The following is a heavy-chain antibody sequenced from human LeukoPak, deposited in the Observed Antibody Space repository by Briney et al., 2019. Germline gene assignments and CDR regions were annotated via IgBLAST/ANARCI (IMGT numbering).Heavy chain of an antibody. V-gene: IGHV3-23*01. CDR2: ISGSGGST. CDR1: GFTFSSYA. J-gene: IGHJ4*02. Sequence: GGSLSLSCAASGFTFSSYAMSWVRQAPGKGLEWVSAISGSGGSTYYADSVKGRFTISRDNSKNTLYLQMNSLRAEDTAVYYCATVPAAIPTVDWGQGTLVTVSS. CDR3: ATVPAAIPTVD. D-gene: IGHD2-2*01.